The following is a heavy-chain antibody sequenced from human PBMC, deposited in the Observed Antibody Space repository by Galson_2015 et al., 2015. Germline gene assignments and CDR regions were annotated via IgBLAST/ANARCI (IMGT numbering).Heavy chain of an antibody. D-gene: IGHD2-21*02. V-gene: IGHV3-7*01. J-gene: IGHJ4*02. CDR2: IKQDGSET. Sequence: SLRLSCAASGFPFTTYWMNWVRQAPGKGLEWVANIKQDGSETYYVDSVKGRFTISRDNTKNSLYLQMNSLRGEDAAVYYCARGGGDNSHWEKYPDYWGQGTLVTVSS. CDR3: ARGGGDNSHWEKYPDY. CDR1: GFPFTTYW.